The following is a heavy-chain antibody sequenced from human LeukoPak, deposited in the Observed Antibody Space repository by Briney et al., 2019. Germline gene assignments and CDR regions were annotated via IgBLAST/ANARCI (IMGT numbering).Heavy chain of an antibody. CDR1: GYSFTSYA. CDR2: INAGGDNT. J-gene: IGHJ4*02. Sequence: ASVKVSCKASGYSFTSYAMHWVRQAPGQRPEWMGWINAGGDNTKYSQNFQGRVTIARDTSASTAYMELSSLRSEDTAMYYCARGNGGHFDYWGQGTLATVSS. CDR3: ARGNGGHFDY. D-gene: IGHD4-23*01. V-gene: IGHV1-3*01.